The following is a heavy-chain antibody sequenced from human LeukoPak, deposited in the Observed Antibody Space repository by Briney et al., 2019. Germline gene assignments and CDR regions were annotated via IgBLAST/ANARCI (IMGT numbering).Heavy chain of an antibody. CDR1: GGSISSGGYS. V-gene: IGHV4-30-2*02. Sequence: PSETLSLTCAVSGGSISSGGYSWSWIRQPPGKGLEWIGYIYHSGGTNYNPSLKSRVTISVDTSKNHFSLRLSSVTAADKAVYYCARSGGDKAAALVSSWGQGTLVTVSS. D-gene: IGHD6-13*01. CDR3: ARSGGDKAAALVSS. CDR2: IYHSGGT. J-gene: IGHJ4*02.